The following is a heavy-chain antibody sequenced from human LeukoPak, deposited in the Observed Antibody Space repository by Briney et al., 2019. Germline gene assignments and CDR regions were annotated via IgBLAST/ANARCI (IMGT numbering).Heavy chain of an antibody. CDR1: GFTFSSYS. D-gene: IGHD6-13*01. CDR2: ISSSGTSI. CDR3: ARESSSSFPS. J-gene: IGHJ5*02. Sequence: GGSLRLSCAASGFTFSSYSMNWVRQAPGKGLEWVSYISSSGTSIYYADSVKGRFTISRDNAKNSLYLQMNSLRAEDTAVYYCARESSSSFPSWGQGTLVTVSS. V-gene: IGHV3-48*04.